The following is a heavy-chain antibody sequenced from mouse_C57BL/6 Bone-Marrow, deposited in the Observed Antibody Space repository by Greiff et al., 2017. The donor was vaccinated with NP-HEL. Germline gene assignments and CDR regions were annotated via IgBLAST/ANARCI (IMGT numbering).Heavy chain of an antibody. Sequence: QVTLKECGPGILQPSQTLSLTCSFSGFSLSTFGMGVGWIRQPSGKGLEWLAHIWWDDDKYYNPALKSRLTISKDTSKNQVFLKIANVDTADTATYYCARIKGVYDGYYDYAMDYWGQGTSVTVSS. J-gene: IGHJ4*01. CDR3: ARIKGVYDGYYDYAMDY. D-gene: IGHD2-3*01. CDR1: GFSLSTFGMG. CDR2: IWWDDDK. V-gene: IGHV8-8*01.